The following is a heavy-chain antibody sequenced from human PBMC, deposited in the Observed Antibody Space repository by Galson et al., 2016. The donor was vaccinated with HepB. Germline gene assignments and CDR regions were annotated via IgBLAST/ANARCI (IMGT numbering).Heavy chain of an antibody. Sequence: ETLSLTCAVSGGSISSNNWWSWVRQPPGKGLEWIGEIYHGGSTNYNPSLKSRVTLSVEKSKNQFSLKLSSVTAADTAVYYCARGPPGIVGATNNWFDPWGQGTLVTVSS. CDR2: IYHGGST. D-gene: IGHD1-26*01. V-gene: IGHV4-4*02. J-gene: IGHJ5*02. CDR3: ARGPPGIVGATNNWFDP. CDR1: GGSISSNNW.